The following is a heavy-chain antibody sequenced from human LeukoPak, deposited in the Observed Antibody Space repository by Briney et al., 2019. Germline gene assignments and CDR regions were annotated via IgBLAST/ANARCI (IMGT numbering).Heavy chain of an antibody. D-gene: IGHD2-15*01. J-gene: IGHJ4*02. V-gene: IGHV3-53*01. Sequence: GGSLRLSCAASGFTFSSYWMSWVRQAPGKGLMWVSLICSGGNTYYADSVKGRFTISRDDSKNTLYLQMNSLRAEDTAVYYCARRYCSGGTCYFFDYWGQGTLVTVSS. CDR2: ICSGGNT. CDR1: GFTFSSYW. CDR3: ARRYCSGGTCYFFDY.